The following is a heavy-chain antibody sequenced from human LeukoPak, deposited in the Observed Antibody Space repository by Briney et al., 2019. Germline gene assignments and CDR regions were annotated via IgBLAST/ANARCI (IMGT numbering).Heavy chain of an antibody. CDR1: GFTFSSYA. J-gene: IGHJ4*02. V-gene: IGHV3-30-3*01. CDR3: AREGGGYSSEY. Sequence: GGSLRLSCAASGFTFSSYAMHWVRQAPGKGLEWVAVISYDGSNKYYADSVKGRFTISRDNSKNTLYLQMNSLRAEDTAVYYCAREGGGYSSEYWGQGTLVTVSS. CDR2: ISYDGSNK. D-gene: IGHD6-13*01.